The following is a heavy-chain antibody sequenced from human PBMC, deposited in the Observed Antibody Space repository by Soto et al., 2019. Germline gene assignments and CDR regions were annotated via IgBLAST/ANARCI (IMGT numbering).Heavy chain of an antibody. D-gene: IGHD2-21*02. CDR1: GFTFSSYC. CDR2: ISYDGSNK. CDR3: AKDSVVVTVSLDY. Sequence: GGSLRLSCAASGFTFSSYCMHWVRQAPGKGLEWVAVISYDGSNKYYADSVKGRFTISRDNSKNTLYLQMNSLRAEDTAVYYCAKDSVVVTVSLDYWGQGTLVTVSS. V-gene: IGHV3-30*18. J-gene: IGHJ4*02.